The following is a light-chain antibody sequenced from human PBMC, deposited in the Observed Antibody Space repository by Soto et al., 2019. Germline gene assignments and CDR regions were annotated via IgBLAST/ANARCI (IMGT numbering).Light chain of an antibody. CDR2: EGS. V-gene: IGLV2-23*01. CDR1: SSDVGSYNL. J-gene: IGLJ1*01. Sequence: QSALTQPASVSGSPGQSITISCTGTSSDVGSYNLVSWYQQHPGKAPKLMIYEGSKRPSGVSNRFSGSKSGKTASLTISGLQAEDEADYYCCSYAGSIYVFGTGTKVTVL. CDR3: CSYAGSIYV.